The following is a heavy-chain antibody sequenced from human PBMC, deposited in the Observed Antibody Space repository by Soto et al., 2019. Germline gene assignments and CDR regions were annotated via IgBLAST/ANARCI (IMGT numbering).Heavy chain of an antibody. CDR3: AKATATGGGAFDI. Sequence: GGSLRLSCAASGFICTSYDMSWVRQAPGKGLEWVSTILVGGSTHYEDSVKGRFTISRDRSKNTLYLQMNSLTAGDTAMYYCAKATATGGGAFDICGQGTMVTVPS. CDR2: ILVGGST. CDR1: GFICTSYD. J-gene: IGHJ3*02. V-gene: IGHV3-23*01. D-gene: IGHD2-8*02.